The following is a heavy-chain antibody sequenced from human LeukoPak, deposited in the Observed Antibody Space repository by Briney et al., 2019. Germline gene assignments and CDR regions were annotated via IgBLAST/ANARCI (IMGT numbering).Heavy chain of an antibody. J-gene: IGHJ4*02. V-gene: IGHV5-51*01. CDR2: IYPGDFDT. Sequence: GESLKISCKGSGYSFTGYWIGWVRQLPGRGQEWMGNIYPGDFDTRYSPSFQGQVTISADKSISTAYLQWSSLKASDTAMYYCARLGVGVTFDYWGQGALVTVSS. CDR3: ARLGVGVTFDY. CDR1: GYSFTGYW. D-gene: IGHD2-15*01.